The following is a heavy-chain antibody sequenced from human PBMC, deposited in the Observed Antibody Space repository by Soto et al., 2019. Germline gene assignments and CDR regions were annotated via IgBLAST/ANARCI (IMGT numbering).Heavy chain of an antibody. D-gene: IGHD2-21*01. Sequence: EVQLVESGGGLVQPGGSLRLSCAASGFTFSSYWLHWVRQVPGKGLVWVSRINSDGSSTSYADSVKGRFTISRDNGTNTLDLQMNSLRVEDTAVYYCAIIPRQGDGFDIWGQGTMVTVSS. CDR2: INSDGSST. V-gene: IGHV3-74*01. CDR1: GFTFSSYW. J-gene: IGHJ3*02. CDR3: AIIPRQGDGFDI.